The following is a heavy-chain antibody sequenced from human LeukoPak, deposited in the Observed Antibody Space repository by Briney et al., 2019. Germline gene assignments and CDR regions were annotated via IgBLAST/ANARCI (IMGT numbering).Heavy chain of an antibody. CDR1: GYTLTELS. CDR3: ATVPKRRDYYDSSGYYSYFDY. V-gene: IGHV1-24*01. J-gene: IGHJ4*02. CDR2: FDPEDGET. Sequence: ASVKVSCKVSGYTLTELSMHWVRQAPGKGLEWMGGFDPEDGETIYAQKFQGRVTMTEDTSTDTAYMELSSLRSEDTAVYYCATVPKRRDYYDSSGYYSYFDYWGQGTLVTASS. D-gene: IGHD3-22*01.